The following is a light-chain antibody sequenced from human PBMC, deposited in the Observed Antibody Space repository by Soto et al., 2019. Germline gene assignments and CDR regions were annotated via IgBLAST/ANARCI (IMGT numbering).Light chain of an antibody. CDR3: QQRAVWPLS. CDR1: QSVSSY. CDR2: GAS. Sequence: EIVLTQSPATLSLSPGERASLSCRASQSVSSYLVWYQQKPGQAPRLLIYGASNRATGIPDRFSGSGSGTDFTLTITRLAPEDFAIYYCQQRAVWPLSFGGGTKVEIK. V-gene: IGKV3-11*01. J-gene: IGKJ4*01.